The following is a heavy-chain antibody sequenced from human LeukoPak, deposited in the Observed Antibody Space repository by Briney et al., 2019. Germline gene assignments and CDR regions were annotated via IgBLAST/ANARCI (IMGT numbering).Heavy chain of an antibody. J-gene: IGHJ4*02. CDR2: IYSGGST. D-gene: IGHD4-17*01. CDR1: GFTFTSSG. Sequence: QTGGSLRLSCSASGFTFTSSGMSGVRQAPGKGLEWVSVIYSGGSTYYADSVKGRFTISRDNSKNTLYLQMNSLRAEDTAVYYCARLDDYGDYGFDYWGQGTLVTVSS. V-gene: IGHV3-66*04. CDR3: ARLDDYGDYGFDY.